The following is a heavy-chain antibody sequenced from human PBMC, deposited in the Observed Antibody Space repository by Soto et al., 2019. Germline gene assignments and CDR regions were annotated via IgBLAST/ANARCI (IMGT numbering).Heavy chain of an antibody. Sequence: ASVKVSCKASGYTFASYDINWVRQAPGQGPEWMGWISGYNGNTNYAQKFQGRLTMTTDTSTSTAYMELRSLRSDDTAVYYCARLVPAVYYYYYYGMDVWGQGTTVTVSS. J-gene: IGHJ6*02. D-gene: IGHD2-2*01. CDR2: ISGYNGNT. CDR1: GYTFASYD. V-gene: IGHV1-18*04. CDR3: ARLVPAVYYYYYYGMDV.